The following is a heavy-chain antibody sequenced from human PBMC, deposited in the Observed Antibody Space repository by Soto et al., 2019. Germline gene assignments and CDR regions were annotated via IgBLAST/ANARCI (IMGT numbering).Heavy chain of an antibody. CDR3: AKDRRKVVVAAPFDY. D-gene: IGHD2-15*01. Sequence: GGSLRLSCAASGFTFSSTGMHWVRQAPGKGLEWVAVISYDGSNKYYADSVKGRFTISRDNSKNTLYLQMNSLRAEDTAVYYCAKDRRKVVVAAPFDYWGQGTLVTVSS. CDR2: ISYDGSNK. V-gene: IGHV3-30*18. CDR1: GFTFSSTG. J-gene: IGHJ4*02.